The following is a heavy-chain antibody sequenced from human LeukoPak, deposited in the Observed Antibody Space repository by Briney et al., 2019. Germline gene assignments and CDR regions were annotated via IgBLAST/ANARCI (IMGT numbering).Heavy chain of an antibody. CDR1: GFTFSSYS. V-gene: IGHV3-48*01. Sequence: PGGSLRLSCAASGFTFSSYSLNWVRQAPGKGLEWISYISSTGTTMYYADSVKGRFTISRDNAKKSLYLQMNSLRAEDTAVYYCARGVSRYLFDSWGQGTLVTVSS. J-gene: IGHJ5*01. D-gene: IGHD1-14*01. CDR2: ISSTGTTM. CDR3: ARGVSRYLFDS.